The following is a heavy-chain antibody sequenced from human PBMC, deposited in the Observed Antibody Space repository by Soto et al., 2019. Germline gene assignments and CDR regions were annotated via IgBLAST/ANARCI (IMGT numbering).Heavy chain of an antibody. CDR1: GFTFSTYP. V-gene: IGHV3-23*01. D-gene: IGHD3-10*01. CDR3: AKDRYGSGSYPDS. CDR2: ISGSGGST. J-gene: IGHJ4*02. Sequence: GGSLKLSCAASGFTFSTYPMTWSRQPPGKGLEWVSAISGSGGSTYYADSVKGRFTISRDNSKNTLYLQMNSLRAEDTAVYYCAKDRYGSGSYPDSWGQGTLVTVSS.